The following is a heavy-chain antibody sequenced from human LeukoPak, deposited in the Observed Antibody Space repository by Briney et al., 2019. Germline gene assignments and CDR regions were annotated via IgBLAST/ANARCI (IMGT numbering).Heavy chain of an antibody. CDR1: GGTFSSYA. D-gene: IGHD2-2*02. J-gene: IGHJ4*02. CDR3: ARGYCSSTSCYSRQAYYFDY. CDR2: IIPIFGTA. Sequence: ASVKVSCKASGGTFSSYAISWARQAPGQGLEWMGGIIPIFGTANYAQKFQGRVTITADESTSTAYMELSSLRSEDTAVYYCARGYCSSTSCYSRQAYYFDYWGQGTLVTVSS. V-gene: IGHV1-69*13.